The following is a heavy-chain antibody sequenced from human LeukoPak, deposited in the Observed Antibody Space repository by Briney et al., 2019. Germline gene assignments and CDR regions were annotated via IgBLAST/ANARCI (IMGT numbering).Heavy chain of an antibody. CDR1: GYTFTSYD. D-gene: IGHD5-18*01. CDR2: MNPNSGNT. J-gene: IGHJ6*03. V-gene: IGHV1-8*01. CDR3: ARVIGGYSYGYYYYYYMDV. Sequence: GASVKVSCKASGYTFTSYDINWVRQATGQGLEWMGWMNPNSGNTGYAQKFQGRVTMTRNTSISTAYMELRSLRSDDTAVYYCARVIGGYSYGYYYYYYMDVWGKGTTVTVSS.